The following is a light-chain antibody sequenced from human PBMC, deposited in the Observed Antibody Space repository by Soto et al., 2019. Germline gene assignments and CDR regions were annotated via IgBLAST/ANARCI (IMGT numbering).Light chain of an antibody. V-gene: IGKV1-39*01. CDR2: TAS. CDR3: QQSDLSPWT. CDR1: EDIGRY. J-gene: IGKJ1*01. Sequence: DLQVAQSPSSLSASVGDRVTITCRASEDIGRYLNWYQQRPGKAPNLLIYTASRLHIGVPSRFTGSRSGTNFTLSISGLQPEDFATYYCQQSDLSPWTFGQGTRVE.